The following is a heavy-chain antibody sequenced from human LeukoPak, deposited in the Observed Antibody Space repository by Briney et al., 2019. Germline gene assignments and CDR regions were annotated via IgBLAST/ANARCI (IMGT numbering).Heavy chain of an antibody. J-gene: IGHJ4*02. Sequence: PSGTLSLTCAVSGASISSSYWWSWVRQPPGKGLEWIGEIHHSGSTKYNPSLKSRVTISVDKSKNQFSLKLSSVTAADTAVYYCAPSPCSGDRCYRFDFWGQGTQVTVSS. CDR1: GASISSSYW. D-gene: IGHD2-15*01. V-gene: IGHV4-4*02. CDR2: IHHSGST. CDR3: APSPCSGDRCYRFDF.